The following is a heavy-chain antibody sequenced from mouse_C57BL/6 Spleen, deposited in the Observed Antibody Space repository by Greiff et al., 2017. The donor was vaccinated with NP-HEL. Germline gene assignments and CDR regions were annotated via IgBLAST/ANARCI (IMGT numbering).Heavy chain of an antibody. V-gene: IGHV5-4*01. Sequence: EVKLVESGGGLVKPGGSLKLSCAASGFTFSSYAMSWVRQTPEKRLEWVATISDGGSYTYYPDNVKGRFTISRDNAKNNLYLQMSHLKSEDTAMYYCARDQNYGSSFWYFDVWGTGTTVTVSS. CDR3: ARDQNYGSSFWYFDV. CDR2: ISDGGSYT. CDR1: GFTFSSYA. J-gene: IGHJ1*03. D-gene: IGHD1-1*01.